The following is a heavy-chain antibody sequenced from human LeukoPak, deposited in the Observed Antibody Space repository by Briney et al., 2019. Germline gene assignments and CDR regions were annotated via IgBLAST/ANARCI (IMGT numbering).Heavy chain of an antibody. V-gene: IGHV3-9*01. J-gene: IGHJ5*02. CDR2: ISWNSGSI. Sequence: GGSLRLSCAASGLTFDDYAMHWVRQAPGKGLEWVSGISWNSGSIGYADSVEGRFTISRDNGKNSLYLQMNSLRAEDTALYYCAKAPAIIGGWFDPWGQGTLVTVSS. CDR3: AKAPAIIGGWFDP. D-gene: IGHD2/OR15-2a*01. CDR1: GLTFDDYA.